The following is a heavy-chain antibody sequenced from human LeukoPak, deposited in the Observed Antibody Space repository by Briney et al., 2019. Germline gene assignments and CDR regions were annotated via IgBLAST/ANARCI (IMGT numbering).Heavy chain of an antibody. V-gene: IGHV1-69*04. Sequence: SVKVSCKASGGTFSSYAISWVRQAPGQGLEWMGSIIPIFGMANHAQNFQGRVTITADKSTSTAYMELSSLTSEDTAVYFCARDADIAVAGISSANWFDPWGQGTLVTVSA. CDR2: IIPIFGMA. CDR1: GGTFSSYA. D-gene: IGHD6-19*01. CDR3: ARDADIAVAGISSANWFDP. J-gene: IGHJ5*02.